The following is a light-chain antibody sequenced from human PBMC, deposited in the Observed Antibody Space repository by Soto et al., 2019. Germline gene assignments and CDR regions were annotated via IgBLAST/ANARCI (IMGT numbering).Light chain of an antibody. Sequence: DIQMTQSPSTLSASVGDRITITCRASQSIRSWLAWYQQKPGKAPNLLIYKASSSESGVPSRFSGSGSGTAFTLTISSLQPDDSATYYGQQYESGWRCGQGTKVEIK. J-gene: IGKJ1*01. CDR1: QSIRSW. CDR3: QQYESGWR. CDR2: KAS. V-gene: IGKV1-5*03.